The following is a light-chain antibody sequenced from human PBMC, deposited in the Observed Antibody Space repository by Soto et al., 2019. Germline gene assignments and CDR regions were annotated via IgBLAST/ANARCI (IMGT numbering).Light chain of an antibody. V-gene: IGKV3-20*01. CDR1: QSVSSSY. J-gene: IGKJ1*01. Sequence: EIVLTQSPGTLSLSPGERATHSCRASQSVSSSYLAWYQQKPGQAPRLLIYGASSRATGLPDRFSGSGSGTDFTLTISRLEPEDFAVYYCQQYGSSPSWTFGQGTKV. CDR2: GAS. CDR3: QQYGSSPSWT.